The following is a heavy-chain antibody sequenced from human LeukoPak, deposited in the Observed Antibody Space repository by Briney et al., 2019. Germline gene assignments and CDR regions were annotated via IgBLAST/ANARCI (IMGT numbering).Heavy chain of an antibody. CDR3: ARAYSSSWPSDY. J-gene: IGHJ4*02. CDR1: GYTFTTYY. CDR2: INPSGGST. V-gene: IGHV1-46*01. D-gene: IGHD6-13*01. Sequence: ASVKVSCKASGYTFTTYYMHWVRQAPGQGLEWMGIINPSGGSTSYAQKFQGRVTMTRDMSTSTVYMELSSLRSEDTAVYYCARAYSSSWPSDYWGQGTLVTVSS.